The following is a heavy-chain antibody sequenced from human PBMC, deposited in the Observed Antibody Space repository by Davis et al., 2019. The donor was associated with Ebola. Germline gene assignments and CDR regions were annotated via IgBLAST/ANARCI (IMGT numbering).Heavy chain of an antibody. D-gene: IGHD3-22*01. CDR1: GYTFTSYG. J-gene: IGHJ3*02. CDR2: INPNSGGT. Sequence: AASVKVSCKASGYTFTSYGISWVRQAPGQGLDSMGWINPNSGGTNYAQKFQGRVTMTRDTSISTAYMELSRLRSDDTAVYYCARDQYYYDSSGYHRGAFDIWGQGTMVTVSS. V-gene: IGHV1-2*02. CDR3: ARDQYYYDSSGYHRGAFDI.